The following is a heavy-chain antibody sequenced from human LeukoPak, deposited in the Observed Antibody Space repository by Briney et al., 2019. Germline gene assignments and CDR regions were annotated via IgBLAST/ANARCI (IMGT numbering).Heavy chain of an antibody. Sequence: PGGSLRLSCAASEFTFSNYWMIWVRQAPGKGLKWVADIKQDESEKYYVDSVKGRFTISRDNAKNSLYLQMNSLRAEDTAVYYCARSLGYCSGGSCFPLDYWGQGTLVTVSS. CDR1: EFTFSNYW. V-gene: IGHV3-7*04. CDR2: IKQDESEK. D-gene: IGHD2-15*01. J-gene: IGHJ4*02. CDR3: ARSLGYCSGGSCFPLDY.